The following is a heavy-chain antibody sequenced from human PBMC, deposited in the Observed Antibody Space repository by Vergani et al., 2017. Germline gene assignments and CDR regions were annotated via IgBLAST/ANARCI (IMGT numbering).Heavy chain of an antibody. CDR3: AKRGNYYDSSGYPYYFDY. D-gene: IGHD3-22*01. CDR2: ISGSGGST. J-gene: IGHJ4*02. V-gene: IGHV3-23*01. Sequence: VQLQESGPGLVKPSQTLSLTCTVSGGSISSGGYYWSWVRQAPGKGLEWVSAISGSGGSTYYADSVKGRFTISRDNSKNTLYLQMNSLRAEDTAVYYCAKRGNYYDSSGYPYYFDYWGQGTLVTVSS. CDR1: GGSISSGGYY.